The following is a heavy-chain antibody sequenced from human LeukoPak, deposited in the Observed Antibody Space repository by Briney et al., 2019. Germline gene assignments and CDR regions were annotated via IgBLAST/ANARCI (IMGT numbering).Heavy chain of an antibody. D-gene: IGHD6-13*01. Sequence: SETLSLTCAVYGGSFSGYYWSWIRQPPGKGLEWIGEINHSGSTNYNPSLKSRVTILVDTSKKQLSLKLSSVTAAGTAVYYCARVRWSSSWYLAFDIWGQGTMVTVSS. V-gene: IGHV4-34*01. J-gene: IGHJ3*02. CDR1: GGSFSGYY. CDR2: INHSGST. CDR3: ARVRWSSSWYLAFDI.